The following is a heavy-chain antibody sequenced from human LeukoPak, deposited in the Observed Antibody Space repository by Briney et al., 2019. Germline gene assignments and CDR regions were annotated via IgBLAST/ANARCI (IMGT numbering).Heavy chain of an antibody. CDR2: IFYSGTT. D-gene: IGHD2-21*02. Sequence: SETLSLTCSVSGGSISETTYYWGWVRQPPGKGLEWIGSIFYSGTTYYNPSLKSRVTISVDTSNNRFSLKLSSVTAADTAVYFCARHVTSFHIWGQGTMVTVSS. J-gene: IGHJ3*02. CDR3: ARHVTSFHI. V-gene: IGHV4-39*01. CDR1: GGSISETTYY.